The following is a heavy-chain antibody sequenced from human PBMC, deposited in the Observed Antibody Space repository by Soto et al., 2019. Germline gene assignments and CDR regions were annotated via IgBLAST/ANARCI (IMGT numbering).Heavy chain of an antibody. V-gene: IGHV4-4*07. CDR3: ARDVVVTAYDAFDI. CDR1: GGSISSYY. D-gene: IGHD2-21*02. CDR2: INTSGST. J-gene: IGHJ3*02. Sequence: LSLTCTVSGGSISSYYWSWIRQPAGKGLEWIGRINTSGSTNNNPSLKSRVTMSVDTSKNQFSLKLSSVTAADTAVYYCARDVVVTAYDAFDIWGRGTMVTVSS.